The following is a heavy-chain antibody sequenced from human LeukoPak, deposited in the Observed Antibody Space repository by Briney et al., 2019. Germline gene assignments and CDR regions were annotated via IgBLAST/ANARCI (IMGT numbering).Heavy chain of an antibody. Sequence: SETLSLTCTLSGGSISTYYWSWVRQPPGKGLEWIGYIYYTGSTDYNPSLKSRVTMSVDASKNQFSLKLSSVTAADTAVYSCARGSVRGEFDPWGQGTLVTVSS. D-gene: IGHD3-10*01. CDR1: GGSISTYY. CDR2: IYYTGST. CDR3: ARGSVRGEFDP. J-gene: IGHJ5*02. V-gene: IGHV4-59*01.